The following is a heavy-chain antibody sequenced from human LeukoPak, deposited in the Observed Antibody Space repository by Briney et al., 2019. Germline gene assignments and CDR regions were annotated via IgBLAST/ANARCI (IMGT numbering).Heavy chain of an antibody. J-gene: IGHJ3*01. D-gene: IGHD3-10*01. CDR2: IGSSGDI. CDR1: GFSVSNSD. Sequence: GGSLRLSCAASGFSVSNSDMHWVRQVIGNGLEWFSVIGSSGDIYYSGSVKGRFTISRDSAKNSFDLQMNNLRAGDTAMYYCARGGPGEALHVWGQGTMVTVSS. V-gene: IGHV3-13*01. CDR3: ARGGPGEALHV.